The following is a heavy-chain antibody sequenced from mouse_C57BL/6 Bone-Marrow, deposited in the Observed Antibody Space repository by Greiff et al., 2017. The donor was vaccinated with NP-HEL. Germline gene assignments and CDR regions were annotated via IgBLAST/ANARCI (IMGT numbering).Heavy chain of an antibody. D-gene: IGHD2-1*01. CDR1: FSPFTIYF. CDR2: IDPSDSYT. Sequence: VQLVESGAELVTPLPPLPSSFPSSFSPFTIYFIHFLNHIPGQGLEWIGVIDPSDSYTNYNQKFKGKATLTVDTSSSTAYMQLSSLTSEDSAVYYCASPIYYYWYFDVWGTGTTVTVSS. CDR3: ASPIYYYWYFDV. V-gene: IGHV1-59*01. J-gene: IGHJ1*03.